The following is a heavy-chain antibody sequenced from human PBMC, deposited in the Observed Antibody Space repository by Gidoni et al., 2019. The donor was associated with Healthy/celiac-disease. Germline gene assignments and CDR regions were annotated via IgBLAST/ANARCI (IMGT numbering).Heavy chain of an antibody. CDR3: ARLRRWELLAYFDY. CDR2: LYYSGIT. J-gene: IGHJ4*02. V-gene: IGHV4-59*08. Sequence: QVQLQESGPGLVKPSETLSLTCPVSGGSISSYYWSWISQPPGKGLEWIGYLYYSGITNYNPALKSRVTISVDTSKNQFSLKLSSVTAADTAVYYCARLRRWELLAYFDYWGQGTLVTVSS. D-gene: IGHD1-26*01. CDR1: GGSISSYY.